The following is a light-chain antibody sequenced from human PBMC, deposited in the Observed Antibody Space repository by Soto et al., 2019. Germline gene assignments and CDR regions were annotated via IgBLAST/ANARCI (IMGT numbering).Light chain of an antibody. CDR1: QGINIF. J-gene: IGKJ2*01. V-gene: IGKV1-9*01. CDR2: AAS. Sequence: DIQMTHSPSTLSASVLDIVTITFRASQGINIFLAWFQQKPGKAPNLLISAASTLQSGVPSRFSGSGSETEFTLTITSLQPEDSATYYCQQRNSYPRTFGQGTKVDIK. CDR3: QQRNSYPRT.